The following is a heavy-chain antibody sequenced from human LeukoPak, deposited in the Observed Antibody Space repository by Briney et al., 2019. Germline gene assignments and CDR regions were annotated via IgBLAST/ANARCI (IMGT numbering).Heavy chain of an antibody. J-gene: IGHJ3*02. CDR1: GFTFSSYA. CDR3: ARHIVVVTAILHAFDI. D-gene: IGHD2-21*02. V-gene: IGHV3-7*01. CDR2: IKQDGSEK. Sequence: GGSLRLSCAASGFTFSSYAMSWVRQAPGKGLEWVANIKQDGSEKYYVDSVKGRFTISRDNAKNSLYLQMNSLRAEDTAVYYCARHIVVVTAILHAFDIWGQGTMVTVSS.